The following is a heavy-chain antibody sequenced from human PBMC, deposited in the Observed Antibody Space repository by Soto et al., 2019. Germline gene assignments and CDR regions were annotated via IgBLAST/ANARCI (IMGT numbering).Heavy chain of an antibody. CDR2: ISGSAGST. Sequence: EVQLLESGGGLVQPGGSLRLSCAASGFTFSSYAMSWVRQAPGKGLEWVSAISGSAGSTYYADSVKGRFTISRDNSKNTLYLQMNSLRAEVTAVFYCTKDLWPYLPAGGEFDSWGQGTLVTVSS. V-gene: IGHV3-23*01. CDR3: TKDLWPYLPAGGEFDS. D-gene: IGHD3-16*01. CDR1: GFTFSSYA. J-gene: IGHJ4*02.